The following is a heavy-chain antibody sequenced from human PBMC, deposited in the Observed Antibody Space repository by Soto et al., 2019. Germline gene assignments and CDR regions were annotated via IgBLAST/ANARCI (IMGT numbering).Heavy chain of an antibody. CDR2: IPLSGST. Sequence: QVQLQESGPGLVQPSATLSITCAVSGASLTSSDWWSWVRQAPVKGPQFFAEIPLSGSTNKSPSLESRVPLTADKSRGQFALRLTSVTAADTAVYYCARGVGAGKEQLLYLESWCQGTLVAVPS. V-gene: IGHV4-4*02. CDR3: ARGVGAGKEQLLYLES. D-gene: IGHD6-6*01. J-gene: IGHJ4*02. CDR1: GASLTSSDW.